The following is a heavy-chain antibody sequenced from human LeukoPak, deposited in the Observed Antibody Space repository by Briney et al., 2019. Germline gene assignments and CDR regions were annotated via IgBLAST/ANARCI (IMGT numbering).Heavy chain of an antibody. J-gene: IGHJ4*02. D-gene: IGHD2-15*01. Sequence: GGSLRLSCAASGFTFSSYAMSWVRQAPGKGLEWVSAISGSGGSTYYAGSVKGRFTISRDNSKNTLYLQMNSLRAEDTAVYYCAKGRRVWGIVVVVAATLGYFDYWGQGTLVTVSS. CDR1: GFTFSSYA. CDR3: AKGRRVWGIVVVVAATLGYFDY. CDR2: ISGSGGST. V-gene: IGHV3-23*01.